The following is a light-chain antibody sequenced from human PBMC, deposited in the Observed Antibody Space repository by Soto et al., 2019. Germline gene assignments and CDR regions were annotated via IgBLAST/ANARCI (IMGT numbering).Light chain of an antibody. Sequence: EIVMTQSPATLSVSPGERATLSCRASQSVRHNLAWYQQKPGQAPRLLIYGASTRATAIPARFSGSVSGTDFTLTINSLQSEDFAFYYCQHSNYWPYTFGQATKVYIK. V-gene: IGKV3-15*01. CDR3: QHSNYWPYT. CDR1: QSVRHN. CDR2: GAS. J-gene: IGKJ2*01.